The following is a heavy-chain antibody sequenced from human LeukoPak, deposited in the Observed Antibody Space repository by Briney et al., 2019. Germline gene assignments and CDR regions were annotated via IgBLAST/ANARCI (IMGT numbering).Heavy chain of an antibody. V-gene: IGHV3-11*01. CDR2: ISSSGSTI. CDR3: ARIGDPGIYSYYMDA. Sequence: GGSLRLSCAASGFTFSNYYMSWIRQAPGKGLEWVSYISSSGSTIYYADSVKGRFAISRDNAKNSLYLQMNSLRAEDTALYYCARIGDPGIYSYYMDAWGKGTTVTVSS. J-gene: IGHJ6*03. CDR1: GFTFSNYY. D-gene: IGHD2-21*02.